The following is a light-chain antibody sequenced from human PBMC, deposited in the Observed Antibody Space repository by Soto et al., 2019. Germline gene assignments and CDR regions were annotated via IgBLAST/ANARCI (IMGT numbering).Light chain of an antibody. J-gene: IGKJ2*01. CDR3: QQSYSMPYA. V-gene: IGKV1-39*01. Sequence: DIQMTQSPSSLSASVGDRVTITCRASQTTTNYLNWYQLKPGKAPKLLIYAASTLQTGVPSRFTGSGSGTDFTLTIISLQPEDYATYVCQQSYSMPYAFGPGTKVEIK. CDR1: QTTTNY. CDR2: AAS.